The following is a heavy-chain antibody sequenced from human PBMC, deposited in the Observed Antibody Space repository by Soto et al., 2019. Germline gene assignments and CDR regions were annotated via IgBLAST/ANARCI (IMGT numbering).Heavy chain of an antibody. J-gene: IGHJ6*02. D-gene: IGHD6-13*01. CDR3: ARDHEQQLVPRFYYYGMDV. CDR1: GGSISSGDYY. V-gene: IGHV4-30-4*01. Sequence: SETLSLTCTVSGGSISSGDYYWSWIRQPPGKGLEWIGYIYYSGSTYYNPSLKSRVTISVDTSKNQFSLKLSSVTAADTAVYYCARDHEQQLVPRFYYYGMDVWGQGTTVTVSS. CDR2: IYYSGST.